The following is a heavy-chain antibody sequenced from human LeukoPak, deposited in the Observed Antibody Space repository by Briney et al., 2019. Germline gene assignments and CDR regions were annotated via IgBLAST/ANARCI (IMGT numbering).Heavy chain of an antibody. D-gene: IGHD6-25*01. CDR1: GFTFSDAW. CDR3: TTRRQDGC. CDR2: IKSKIVGWTI. J-gene: IGHJ4*02. Sequence: GGSLRLSCVGPGFTFSDAWISWVRQAPGKGLEWVGRIKSKIVGWTIDYAAPVKGRFTISRDDSRNTLYLQMNSLKTEDTAVYYCTTRRQDGCWGQGTLVTVS. V-gene: IGHV3-15*01.